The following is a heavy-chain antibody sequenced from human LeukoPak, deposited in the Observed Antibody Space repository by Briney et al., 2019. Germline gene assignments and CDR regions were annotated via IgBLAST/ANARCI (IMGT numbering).Heavy chain of an antibody. J-gene: IGHJ4*02. V-gene: IGHV3-7*03. CDR2: IKEDGNAE. Sequence: GGSLRLSCSASGFTFSSYWMSWVRQAPGKGLEWVANIKEDGNAEYYVDSVKGRFTISRDNTNNSVYLQMNSLRVEDTAVYYCARSRAAPGDFWGQGTQVTVSS. D-gene: IGHD6-13*01. CDR1: GFTFSSYW. CDR3: ARSRAAPGDF.